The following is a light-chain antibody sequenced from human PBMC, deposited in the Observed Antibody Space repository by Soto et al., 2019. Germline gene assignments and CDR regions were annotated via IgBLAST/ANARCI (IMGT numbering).Light chain of an antibody. V-gene: IGKV3-11*01. J-gene: IGKJ5*01. Sequence: EIVMTQSPATLSVSPGERATLSCRASQSVSSYLAWYQQKPGQAPRLLIYDASNRATGIPARFSGSGSGTDFTLTICSLEPEDFAVYYCQQRSNWPTTFGQGTRLEIK. CDR1: QSVSSY. CDR2: DAS. CDR3: QQRSNWPTT.